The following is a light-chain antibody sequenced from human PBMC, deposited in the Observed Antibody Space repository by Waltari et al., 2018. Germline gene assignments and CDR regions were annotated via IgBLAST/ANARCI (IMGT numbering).Light chain of an antibody. V-gene: IGKV1-17*01. CDR1: QNISSY. CDR2: AAT. J-gene: IGKJ4*01. Sequence: DIQMTQSPSSLSASVGDTDTVTCRASQNISSYLSWFQQIPGKAPKLLIYAATTLQSGVPSRFSGSGSGTEFTLTISSLQAEDFAAYYCLQHNAYPVTFGGGTKVEIK. CDR3: LQHNAYPVT.